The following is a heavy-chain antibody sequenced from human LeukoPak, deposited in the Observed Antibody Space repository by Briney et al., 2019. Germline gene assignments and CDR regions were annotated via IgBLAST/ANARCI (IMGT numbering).Heavy chain of an antibody. V-gene: IGHV3-23*01. D-gene: IGHD5-24*01. J-gene: IGHJ4*02. CDR1: GFIFSAYS. CDR3: ARDDRDGYDWAWFDY. Sequence: GGSLRLSCEASGFIFSAYSMSWVRQTPGKGLEWVSAIGGSDGSTYYPDSMRGRFTISRDNSKNTLYLQMNSLRADDTAVYYCARDDRDGYDWAWFDYWGQGTLVTVSS. CDR2: IGGSDGST.